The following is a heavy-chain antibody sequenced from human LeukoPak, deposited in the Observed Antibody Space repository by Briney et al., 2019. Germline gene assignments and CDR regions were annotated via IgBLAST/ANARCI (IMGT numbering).Heavy chain of an antibody. J-gene: IGHJ3*02. CDR1: GFTFSSYA. D-gene: IGHD3-10*01. V-gene: IGHV3-23*01. CDR3: AKDGSGSYFFFGAFDI. Sequence: EGSLRLSCAASGFTFSSYAMSWVRQAPGKGLEWVSAISGSGGSTYYADSVKGRFTISRDNSKNTLYLQMNSLRAEDTAVYYCAKDGSGSYFFFGAFDIWGQGTMVTVSS. CDR2: ISGSGGST.